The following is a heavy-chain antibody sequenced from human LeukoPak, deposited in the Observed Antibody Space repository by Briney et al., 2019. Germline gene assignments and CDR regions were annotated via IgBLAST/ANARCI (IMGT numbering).Heavy chain of an antibody. J-gene: IGHJ6*02. CDR3: ARAEGYSSSWYYSYYYYGMDV. CDR2: INPNSGGT. Sequence: GASVTVSCKASGYTFTGYYMHWVRQAPGQGLEWMGWINPNSGGTNYAQKFQGRVTMTRDTSISTAYMELSRLRSDDTAVYYCARAEGYSSSWYYSYYYYGMDVWGQGTTVTVSS. CDR1: GYTFTGYY. D-gene: IGHD6-13*01. V-gene: IGHV1-2*02.